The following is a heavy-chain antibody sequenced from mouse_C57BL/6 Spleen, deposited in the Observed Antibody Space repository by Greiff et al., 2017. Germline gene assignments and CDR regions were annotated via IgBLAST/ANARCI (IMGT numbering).Heavy chain of an antibody. J-gene: IGHJ4*01. CDR1: GYAFSSSW. Sequence: QVQLQKSGPELVKPGASVKISCKASGYAFSSSWMNWVKQRPGKGLEWIGRIYPGDGDTNYNGKFKGKATLTADKSSSTAYMQLSSLTSEDSAVYFCARDYGYDFYAMDYWGQGTSVTVSS. CDR3: ARDYGYDFYAMDY. V-gene: IGHV1-82*01. D-gene: IGHD2-2*01. CDR2: IYPGDGDT.